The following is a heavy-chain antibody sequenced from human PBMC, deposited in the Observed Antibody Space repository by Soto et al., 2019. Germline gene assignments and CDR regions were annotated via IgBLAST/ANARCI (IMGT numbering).Heavy chain of an antibody. D-gene: IGHD3-16*01. CDR3: GSSGRVVYNVGAYFNY. V-gene: IGHV1-69*13. CDR2: IIPIFGTA. J-gene: IGHJ4*02. Sequence: SVKVSCKASGGTFSSYAISWVRQAPGQGLEWMGGIIPIFGTANYAQKFQGRVTITADESTSTAYMELSSLRSEDTAVYYCGSSGRVVYNVGAYFNYWARGPLVAFP. CDR1: GGTFSSYA.